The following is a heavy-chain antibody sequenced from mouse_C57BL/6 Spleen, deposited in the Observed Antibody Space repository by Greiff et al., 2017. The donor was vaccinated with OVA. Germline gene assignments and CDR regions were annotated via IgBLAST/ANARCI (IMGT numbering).Heavy chain of an antibody. J-gene: IGHJ4*01. CDR1: GFTFSDYG. Sequence: EVQVVESGGGLVKPGGSLKLSCAASGFTFSDYGMHWVRQAPEQGLEWVAYISRGSSTIYYADTVKGRFTISRDNAKNTLFLQMTSLRSEDTAMYYCARDYYGSSYGAMDYWGQGTSVTVSS. CDR2: ISRGSSTI. CDR3: ARDYYGSSYGAMDY. V-gene: IGHV5-17*01. D-gene: IGHD1-1*01.